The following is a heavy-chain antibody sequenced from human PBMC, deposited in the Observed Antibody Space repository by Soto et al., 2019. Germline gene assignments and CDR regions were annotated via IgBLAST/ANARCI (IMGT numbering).Heavy chain of an antibody. Sequence: QVQLQESGPGLVKPSQTLSLTCTVSGGSISSRGFYWSWIRQHPGKGLEWIGYIYYTGNTYYNPSLKSRVMISLDASKNQFSLNLNSVTAADTAVYYCASSPDLLTGYPTYYGLDVWGQGTSVTVSS. J-gene: IGHJ6*02. CDR1: GGSISSRGFY. D-gene: IGHD3-9*01. CDR3: ASSPDLLTGYPTYYGLDV. CDR2: IYYTGNT. V-gene: IGHV4-31*03.